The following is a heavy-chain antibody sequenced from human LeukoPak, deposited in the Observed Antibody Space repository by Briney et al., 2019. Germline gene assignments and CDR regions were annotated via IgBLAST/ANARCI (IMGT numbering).Heavy chain of an antibody. D-gene: IGHD4-23*01. CDR1: RFTFSDYW. CDR2: INQDGSEK. CDR3: ARVLVWYGGDSLTYYYYMDV. V-gene: IGHV3-7*01. Sequence: PGGPLRLSCAASRFTFSDYWMSWVRQAPGKGLEWVATINQDGSEKYYMDSVKGRFTISRDNAKNSLYLQMNSLRAEDTAVYYCARVLVWYGGDSLTYYYYMDVWGKGTTVTVSS. J-gene: IGHJ6*03.